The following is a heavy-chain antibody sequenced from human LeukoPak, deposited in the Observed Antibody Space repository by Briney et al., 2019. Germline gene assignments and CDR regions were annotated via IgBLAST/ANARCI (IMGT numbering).Heavy chain of an antibody. CDR3: AKDGRECSGETCRSYYYHYGMDV. D-gene: IGHD2-15*01. CDR1: GFAFRSYG. Sequence: GGSLRLSCEASGFAFRSYGMHWVREAPGKGLEWVAVMSSDGSTKYHSDSVKGRFTISRDNPENTLYLQMNSLRVEDTAVYYCAKDGRECSGETCRSYYYHYGMDVWGRGTTVTVSS. V-gene: IGHV3-30*02. J-gene: IGHJ6*02. CDR2: MSSDGSTK.